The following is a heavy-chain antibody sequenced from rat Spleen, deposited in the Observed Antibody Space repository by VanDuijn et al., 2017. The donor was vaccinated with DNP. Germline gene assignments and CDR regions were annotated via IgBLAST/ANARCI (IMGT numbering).Heavy chain of an antibody. CDR2: INTDSSTM. J-gene: IGHJ2*01. D-gene: IGHD1-6*01. Sequence: EVKLVESGGGLVQPGRSLKLSCAASGFNFNDYWMGWVRQAPGKGLEWIGEINTDSSTMNYTPSLKDKFTISRDNAKNTLYLQMSKLGSEDTAIYYCARGGYYGPWDWGQGVMVTVSS. CDR1: GFNFNDYW. CDR3: ARGGYYGPWD. V-gene: IGHV4-2*01.